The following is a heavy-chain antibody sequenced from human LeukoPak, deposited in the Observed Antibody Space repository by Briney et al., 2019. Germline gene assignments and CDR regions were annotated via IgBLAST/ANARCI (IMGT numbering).Heavy chain of an antibody. Sequence: PPETLSLTCTVSGGSLSSYYWSWIRQPPGKGLEWVGYIYYSGSTNYNPSLKSLVTISVDTSKNQFSLKLSSVTAADTAVYYCARAATLTVSFDYWGQGTLVTVSS. CDR3: ARAATLTVSFDY. V-gene: IGHV4-59*01. J-gene: IGHJ4*02. D-gene: IGHD7-27*01. CDR1: GGSLSSYY. CDR2: IYYSGST.